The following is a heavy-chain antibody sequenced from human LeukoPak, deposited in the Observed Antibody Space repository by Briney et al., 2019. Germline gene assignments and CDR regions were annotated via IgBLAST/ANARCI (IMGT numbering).Heavy chain of an antibody. Sequence: GGSLRLSCAAPGFTFSSYSMSWVRQAPGMGLEWVSTINPSGGSTYYADSVKGRFTISRDNSKNTVYLQMNSLRAEDTAVYYCAKDRAGTPWADWGQGTLVTVSS. CDR1: GFTFSSYS. J-gene: IGHJ4*02. V-gene: IGHV3-23*01. CDR3: AKDRAGTPWAD. D-gene: IGHD1-1*01. CDR2: INPSGGST.